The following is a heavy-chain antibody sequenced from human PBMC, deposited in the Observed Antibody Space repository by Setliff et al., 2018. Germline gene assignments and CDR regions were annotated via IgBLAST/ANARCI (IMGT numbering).Heavy chain of an antibody. CDR2: TNWNGGST. V-gene: IGHV3-20*04. CDR3: ARIGPSNWGIRGYNWLDP. CDR1: GFTFDDFG. D-gene: IGHD6-13*01. J-gene: IGHJ5*02. Sequence: GGSLRLSCEGFGFTFDDFGMSWIRQAPGKGLEWVSGTNWNGGSTAYADSVKGRFTISRDTSTSTVFMELSSLRSEDTAVYYCARIGPSNWGIRGYNWLDPWGQGTLVTASS.